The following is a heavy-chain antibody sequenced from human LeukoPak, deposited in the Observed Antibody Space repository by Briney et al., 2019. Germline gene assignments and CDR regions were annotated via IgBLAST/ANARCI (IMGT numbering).Heavy chain of an antibody. D-gene: IGHD3-10*01. CDR2: IYYSGST. CDR1: GGSISSYY. V-gene: IGHV4-59*01. CDR3: ARDSDYYGSGSPFDH. Sequence: SETLSLTCTVSGGSISSYYWSWTRQPPGKGLEWIGYIYYSGSTNYNPSLKSRVTISLDASKNQFSLKLSSVTAADTAVYYCARDSDYYGSGSPFDHWGQGSLVTVSS. J-gene: IGHJ4*02.